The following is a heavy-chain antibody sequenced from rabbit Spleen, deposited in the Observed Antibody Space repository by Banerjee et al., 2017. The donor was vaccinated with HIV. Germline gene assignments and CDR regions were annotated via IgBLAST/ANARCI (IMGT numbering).Heavy chain of an antibody. Sequence: QSLQESGGGLFQPGGSLALTCTASGFSFSSSYYMCWVRQAPGKGLEWIACIDGGSSGSTYYASWATGRFTISKTSSTTVTLQMTSLTVADTATYFCARNYVNAFDPWGQGTLVTVS. CDR3: ARNYVNAFDP. J-gene: IGHJ2*01. V-gene: IGHV1S40*01. D-gene: IGHD1-1*01. CDR2: IDGGSSGST. CDR1: GFSFSSSYY.